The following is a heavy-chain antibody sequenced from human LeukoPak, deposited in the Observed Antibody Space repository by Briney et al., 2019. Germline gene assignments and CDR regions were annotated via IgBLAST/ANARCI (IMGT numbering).Heavy chain of an antibody. CDR3: ARGGLRWEGY. CDR1: GGSITSGDYY. V-gene: IGHV4-61*08. J-gene: IGHJ4*02. CDR2: IYYSGST. D-gene: IGHD4-23*01. Sequence: PSETLSLTCTVSGGSITSGDYYWGWIRQPPWKGLEWIGYIYYSGSTNYNPSLKSRVTISVDTSKNQFSLKLSSVTAADTAVYYCARGGLRWEGYWGQGTLVTVSS.